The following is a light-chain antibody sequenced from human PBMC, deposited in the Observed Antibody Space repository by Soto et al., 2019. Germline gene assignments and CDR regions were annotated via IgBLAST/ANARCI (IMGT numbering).Light chain of an antibody. CDR3: AAWDDSLSGVV. Sequence: QSVLTQPPSASATPGQRVTICCSGSDSNVGINFVYWYQQLPGTAPKLLIYTNDQRPSGVPDRFSGSKSGTSASLAISGLRSEDEADYYCAAWDDSLSGVVFGGGTKLTVL. V-gene: IGLV1-47*02. CDR1: DSNVGINF. CDR2: TND. J-gene: IGLJ2*01.